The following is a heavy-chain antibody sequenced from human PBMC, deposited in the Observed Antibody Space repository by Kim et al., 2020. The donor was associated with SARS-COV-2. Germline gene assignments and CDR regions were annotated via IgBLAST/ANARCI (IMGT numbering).Heavy chain of an antibody. D-gene: IGHD3-16*01. J-gene: IGHJ4*02. V-gene: IGHV4-4*02. Sequence: YNPTRKSRVTISVDKSKNQFSLKLSSGTAADTAVYYCASGVGFGGVIFDYWGQGTLVTVSS. CDR3: ASGVGFGGVIFDY.